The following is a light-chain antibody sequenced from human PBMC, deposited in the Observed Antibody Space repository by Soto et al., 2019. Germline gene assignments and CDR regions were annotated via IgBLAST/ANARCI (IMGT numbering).Light chain of an antibody. V-gene: IGLV2-14*03. CDR2: DVS. CDR1: SSDVGGYNY. Sequence: QSALTQPASVSGSPGQSVTISCTGTSSDVGGYNYVSWYQQHPGKAPKLMIYDVSYRPSGVSNRFSGSKSGNTASLTISGLQADDEADYYRSSYTSSSTLVFGGGTQLTVL. J-gene: IGLJ3*02. CDR3: SSYTSSSTLV.